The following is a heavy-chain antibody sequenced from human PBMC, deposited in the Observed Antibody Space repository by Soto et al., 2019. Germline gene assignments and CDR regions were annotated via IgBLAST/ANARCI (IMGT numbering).Heavy chain of an antibody. D-gene: IGHD5-12*01. CDR3: TTDRLPVEMATIEVDY. J-gene: IGHJ4*02. CDR1: GFTFSNAW. V-gene: IGHV3-15*01. CDR2: IKSKTDGGTT. Sequence: GGSLRLSCAASGFTFSNAWMSWVRQAPGKGLEWVGRIKSKTDGGTTDYAAPVKGRFTISRDDSKNTLYLQMNSLKTEDTAVYYCTTDRLPVEMATIEVDYWGQGTLVTVSS.